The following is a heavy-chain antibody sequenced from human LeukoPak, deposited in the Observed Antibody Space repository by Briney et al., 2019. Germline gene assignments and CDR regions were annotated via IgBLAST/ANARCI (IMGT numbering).Heavy chain of an antibody. CDR1: GFSFSSYG. D-gene: IGHD3-22*01. CDR3: ARDATYYYDSSGYYLSY. J-gene: IGHJ4*02. V-gene: IGHV3-23*01. CDR2: FSASDGSR. Sequence: PGGSLRLSCEASGFSFSSYGMSWVRQAPGEGLEWVSGFSASDGSRYYADSVKGRFTISRDNSKNTLYLQMNSLRAEDTAVYYCARDATYYYDSSGYYLSYWGQGTLVTVSS.